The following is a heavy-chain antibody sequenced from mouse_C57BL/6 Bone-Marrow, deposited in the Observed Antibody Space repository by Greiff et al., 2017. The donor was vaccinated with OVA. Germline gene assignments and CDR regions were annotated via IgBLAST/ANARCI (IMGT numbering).Heavy chain of an antibody. J-gene: IGHJ2*01. Sequence: VQLQQSGPELVKPGASVKISCKASGYTFTDYYMNWVKQSHGKSLEWIGDINPNNGGTSYNQKFKGKATLTVDKSSSTAYMELRSLTSEDSAVYYCARGRKRDYCDDWGQGTTLTVSS. CDR1: GYTFTDYY. CDR3: ARGRKRDYCDD. V-gene: IGHV1-26*01. CDR2: INPNNGGT.